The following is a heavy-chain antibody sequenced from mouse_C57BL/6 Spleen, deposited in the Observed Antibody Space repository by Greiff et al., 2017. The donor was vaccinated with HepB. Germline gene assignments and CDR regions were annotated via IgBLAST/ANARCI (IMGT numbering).Heavy chain of an antibody. D-gene: IGHD1-1*01. J-gene: IGHJ1*03. CDR1: GYTFTSYW. CDR2: IYRGSGST. Sequence: VQLQHPGAELVKPGASVKMSCKASGYTFTSYWITWVKQRPGQGLEWIGDIYRGSGSTNYNEKFKSKATLTVDTSSSTAYMQLSSLTSEDSAVYYCARITTVVEGYFDVWGTGTTVTVSS. CDR3: ARITTVVEGYFDV. V-gene: IGHV1-55*01.